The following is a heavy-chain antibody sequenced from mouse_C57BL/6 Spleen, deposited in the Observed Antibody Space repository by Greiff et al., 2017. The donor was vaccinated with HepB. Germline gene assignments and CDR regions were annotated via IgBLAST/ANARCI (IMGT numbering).Heavy chain of an antibody. CDR2: IYPRDGST. CDR3: ARDYYGSPWYFDV. D-gene: IGHD1-1*01. Sequence: QVQLQQSGPELVKPGASVKLSCKASGYTFTSYDINWVKQRPGQGLEWIGWIYPRDGSTKYNEKFKGKATLTVDTSSSTAYMELHSLTSEDSAVYFCARDYYGSPWYFDVWGTGTTVTVSS. CDR1: GYTFTSYD. V-gene: IGHV1-85*01. J-gene: IGHJ1*03.